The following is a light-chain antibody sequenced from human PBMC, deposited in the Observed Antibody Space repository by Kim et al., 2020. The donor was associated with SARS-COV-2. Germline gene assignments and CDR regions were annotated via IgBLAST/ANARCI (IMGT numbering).Light chain of an antibody. Sequence: VSLGQTGTITCQGDRLGSNDACWYQQKPGQAPLLVIYGSIKRPSGIPDRFSGSASGNTASLTVSGAQAVDEAEFYCQARDSGANVVFGGGTKLTVL. CDR1: RLGSND. CDR2: GSI. J-gene: IGLJ2*01. V-gene: IGLV3-19*01. CDR3: QARDSGANVV.